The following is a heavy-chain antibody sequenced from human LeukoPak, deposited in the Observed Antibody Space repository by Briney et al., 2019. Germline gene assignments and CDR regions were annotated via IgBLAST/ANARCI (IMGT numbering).Heavy chain of an antibody. Sequence: PSETLSLTCAVYGGSFSGYYWSWIRQPPGKGLEWIGEINHSGSTNYNPSLKSRVTISVGTSKNQFSLKLSSVTAADTAVYYCARGLETTIDYWGQGTLVTVSS. CDR3: ARGLETTIDY. J-gene: IGHJ4*02. D-gene: IGHD4-11*01. V-gene: IGHV4-34*01. CDR1: GGSFSGYY. CDR2: INHSGST.